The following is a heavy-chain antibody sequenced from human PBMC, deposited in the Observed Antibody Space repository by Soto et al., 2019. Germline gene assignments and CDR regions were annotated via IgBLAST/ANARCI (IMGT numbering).Heavy chain of an antibody. CDR3: AKAALYSSTWETGKGYFDY. Sequence: EVQLLESGGDLVQPGGSLRLSCAVSAFTFSSYAMSWVRQAPGKGLEWVSTISGGGGSAYYAASVEGRFTISRDNSKNTLVLQMHTLRAEDTAVYYCAKAALYSSTWETGKGYFDYWGQGTLVTVSS. V-gene: IGHV3-23*01. J-gene: IGHJ4*02. CDR1: AFTFSSYA. CDR2: ISGGGGSA. D-gene: IGHD6-13*01.